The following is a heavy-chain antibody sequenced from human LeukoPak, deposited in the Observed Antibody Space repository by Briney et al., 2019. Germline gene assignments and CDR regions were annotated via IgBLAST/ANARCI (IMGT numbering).Heavy chain of an antibody. V-gene: IGHV3-66*04. J-gene: IGHJ4*02. CDR3: ARPRTTGTTAFDY. CDR1: EFSVGSNY. D-gene: IGHD1-1*01. CDR2: IYSGGST. Sequence: GGSLRLSCAASEFSVGSNYMTWVRQAPGKGLEWVSLIYSGGSTYYADSVKGRFTISRDNAKNSLYLQMNSLRAEDTAVYYCARPRTTGTTAFDYWGQGTLVTVSS.